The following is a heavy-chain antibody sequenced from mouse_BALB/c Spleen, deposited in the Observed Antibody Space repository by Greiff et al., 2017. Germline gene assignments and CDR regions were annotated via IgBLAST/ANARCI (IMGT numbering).Heavy chain of an antibody. Sequence: VKLVESGPGLVQPSQSLSITCTVSGFSLTSYGVHWVRQSPGKGLEWLGVIWSGGSTDYNAAFISRLSISKDNSKSQVFLKMNSLQTDDTAMYYCARDDDYDGGGYAMDYWGQGTSVTVSS. D-gene: IGHD2-4*01. CDR1: GFSLTSYG. CDR3: ARDDDYDGGGYAMDY. V-gene: IGHV2-4-1*01. J-gene: IGHJ4*01. CDR2: IWSGGST.